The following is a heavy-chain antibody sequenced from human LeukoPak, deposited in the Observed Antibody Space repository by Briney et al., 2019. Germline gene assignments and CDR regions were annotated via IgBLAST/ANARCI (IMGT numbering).Heavy chain of an antibody. CDR1: GGSISSYY. D-gene: IGHD3-10*01. V-gene: IGHV4-59*01. CDR2: IHFSGST. CDR3: ARIFRGAYFDY. Sequence: PSETLSLTCTVSGGSISSYYWSWIRQPPGKGLEWIGYIHFSGSTNYNPSLKSRVTVSDDKSENQFSLKLSSVTAADTAVYYCARIFRGAYFDYWGQGTLVTVSS. J-gene: IGHJ4*02.